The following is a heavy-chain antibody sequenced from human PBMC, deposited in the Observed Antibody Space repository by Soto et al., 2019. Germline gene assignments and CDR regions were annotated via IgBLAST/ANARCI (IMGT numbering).Heavy chain of an antibody. Sequence: PGGSLRLSCAASGFTFSSYWMSWVRQAPGKGLEWVANIKQDGSEKYYVDSVKGRFTISRDNAKNSLYLQMNSLRAEDTAVYYCARDASFPRIISGSFNYGMDVWGQGTTVTVAS. J-gene: IGHJ6*02. D-gene: IGHD3-10*01. CDR2: IKQDGSEK. V-gene: IGHV3-7*01. CDR1: GFTFSSYW. CDR3: ARDASFPRIISGSFNYGMDV.